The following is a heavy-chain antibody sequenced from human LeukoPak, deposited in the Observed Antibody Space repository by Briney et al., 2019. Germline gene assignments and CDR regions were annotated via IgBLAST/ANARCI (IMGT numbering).Heavy chain of an antibody. CDR2: INPSGGST. J-gene: IGHJ6*02. CDR3: ARDRLETYYYYYGMDV. D-gene: IGHD3-16*01. CDR1: GYTFTSYY. V-gene: IGHV1-46*01. Sequence: ASVKVSCKASGYTFTSYYMHWVRQAPGQGLEWMGIINPSGGSTSYAQKFQGRVTMTRDTSTSTVYMELSSLRSEDTAVYYCARDRLETYYYYYGMDVWGQGTTVTVSS.